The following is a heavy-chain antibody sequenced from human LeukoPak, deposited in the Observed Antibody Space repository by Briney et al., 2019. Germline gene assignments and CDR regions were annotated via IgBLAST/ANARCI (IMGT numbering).Heavy chain of an antibody. CDR2: INPSGGST. CDR3: AREDVRRIAVAGFGY. D-gene: IGHD6-19*01. CDR1: GYTFTSYY. V-gene: IGHV1-46*01. J-gene: IGHJ4*02. Sequence: ASVKVSCKASGYTFTSYYMHWVRQAPGQGLEWMGIINPSGGSTSYAQKFQGRVTMTRDTSTSTVYMEPSSLRSEDTAVYYCAREDVRRIAVAGFGYWGQGTLVTVSS.